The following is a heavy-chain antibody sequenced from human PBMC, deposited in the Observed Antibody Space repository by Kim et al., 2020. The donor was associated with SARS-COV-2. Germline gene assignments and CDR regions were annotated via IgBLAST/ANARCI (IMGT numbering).Heavy chain of an antibody. V-gene: IGHV4-59*01. CDR3: ARVDLYSSGIYDDAFDI. D-gene: IGHD3-22*01. J-gene: IGHJ3*02. CDR2: IYYSGST. Sequence: SETLSLTCTVSGGSISSYYWSWIRQPPGKGLEWIGYIYYSGSTNYNPSLKSRVTISVDTSKNQFSLKLSSVTAADTAVYYCARVDLYSSGIYDDAFDIWGQGTMVTVSS. CDR1: GGSISSYY.